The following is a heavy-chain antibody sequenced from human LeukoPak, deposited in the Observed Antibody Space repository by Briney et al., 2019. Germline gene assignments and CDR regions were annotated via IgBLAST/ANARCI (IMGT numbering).Heavy chain of an antibody. CDR1: GYSFTSYW. Sequence: GESLKTSCKGSGYSFTSYWTGWVRQMPGKGLEWMGIIYPGDSDTRYSPSFQGQVTISADKSISTAYLQWSSLKASDTAMYYCASHYGGNANYFDYWGQGTLVTVSS. CDR3: ASHYGGNANYFDY. D-gene: IGHD4-23*01. CDR2: IYPGDSDT. J-gene: IGHJ4*02. V-gene: IGHV5-51*01.